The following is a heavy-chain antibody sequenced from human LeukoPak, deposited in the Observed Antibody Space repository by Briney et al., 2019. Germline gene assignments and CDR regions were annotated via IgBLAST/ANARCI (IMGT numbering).Heavy chain of an antibody. J-gene: IGHJ4*02. Sequence: SETQSLTCTISGDSTSSDRYYGGWVRQPPGKGLEWIGNIYYSGSTYYNPSLKSRVTISVDTSKNQFSLKLSSVTAADTAVYYCARWTGPEVTTSSDFDYWGQGTLVTVSS. CDR3: ARWTGPEVTTSSDFDY. CDR1: GDSTSSDRYY. CDR2: IYYSGST. V-gene: IGHV4-39*07. D-gene: IGHD4-17*01.